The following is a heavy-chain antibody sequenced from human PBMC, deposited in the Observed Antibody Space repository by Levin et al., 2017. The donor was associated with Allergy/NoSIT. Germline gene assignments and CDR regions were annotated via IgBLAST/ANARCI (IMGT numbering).Heavy chain of an antibody. CDR2: ISAYNGNT. V-gene: IGHV1-18*01. J-gene: IGHJ1*01. D-gene: IGHD2-21*02. CDR3: VRDPSCGGDCYSGAEYLQH. Sequence: ASVKVSCKASGYTFTSYGISWVRQAPGQGLEWMGWISAYNGNTRYAQNFQGRVTMTTDTSTSTAYMELRSLRSDDTAVYYCVRDPSCGGDCYSGAEYLQHWGQGTLVTVSS. CDR1: GYTFTSYG.